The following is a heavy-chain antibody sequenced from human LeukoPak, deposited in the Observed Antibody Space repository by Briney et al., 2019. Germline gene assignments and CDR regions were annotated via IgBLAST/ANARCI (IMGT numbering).Heavy chain of an antibody. Sequence: SETLSLTCAVSGDSISGNNWWSWVRQPPGKGLEWIGEIYHSGSTTYNPSLKSRVTISVDESKNHFSLKLSSVTAADTAVYYCARIGDLCIDFWGQGTLVTVSS. V-gene: IGHV4-4*02. CDR1: GDSISGNNW. J-gene: IGHJ4*02. D-gene: IGHD4-17*01. CDR2: IYHSGST. CDR3: ARIGDLCIDF.